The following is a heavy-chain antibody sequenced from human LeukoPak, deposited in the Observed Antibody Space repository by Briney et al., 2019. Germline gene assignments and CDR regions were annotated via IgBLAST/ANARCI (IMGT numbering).Heavy chain of an antibody. CDR1: GFTFSSYS. D-gene: IGHD7-27*01. CDR2: IGSDSTYI. J-gene: IGHJ4*02. V-gene: IGHV3-21*01. CDR3: ATGDGY. Sequence: TGGSLRLSCAASGFTFSSYSMNWVRQAPGKGLEWVPSIGSDSTYIYYTDSVKGRFTISRDNAKNSLYLQMNSLRAEDTAVYYCATGDGYWGQGTLVAVSS.